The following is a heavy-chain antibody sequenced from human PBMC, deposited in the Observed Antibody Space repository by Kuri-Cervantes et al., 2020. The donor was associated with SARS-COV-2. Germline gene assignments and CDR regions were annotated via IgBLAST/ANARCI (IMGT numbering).Heavy chain of an antibody. CDR2: INPDGSYT. CDR3: VRDGDHWNFDY. Sequence: GGSLRLFCAASGFTCSGHWIHWVRQAPGKGLVWVSRINPDGSYTNSADSVKGRLTLSRDNAKNMLFLQMNSLRAEDTAVYYCVRDGDHWNFDYWGQGTLVTVSS. J-gene: IGHJ4*02. V-gene: IGHV3-74*01. D-gene: IGHD1-1*01. CDR1: GFTCSGHW.